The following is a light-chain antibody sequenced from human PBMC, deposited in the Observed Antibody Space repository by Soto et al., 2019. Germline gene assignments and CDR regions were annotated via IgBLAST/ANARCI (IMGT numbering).Light chain of an antibody. J-gene: IGKJ1*01. CDR3: QKYNSAPRT. V-gene: IGKV1-5*03. CDR2: KAS. Sequence: DIQMTQSPSTLSGSVGDRVTITCRASQTISSWLAWYQQKPGKAPKLLIYKASTLKSGVPSRFSGSGSGTDFTLTISSLQPEDVATYYCQKYNSAPRTFGQGTKVDIK. CDR1: QTISSW.